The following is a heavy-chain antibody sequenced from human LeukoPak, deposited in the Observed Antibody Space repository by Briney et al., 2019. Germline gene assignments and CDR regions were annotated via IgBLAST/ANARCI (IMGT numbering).Heavy chain of an antibody. CDR1: GFTSTSSA. V-gene: IGHV1-58*01. CDR2: IVVGSGNT. J-gene: IGHJ4*02. Sequence: SVKVSCKASGFTSTSSAVQWVRQARGQRLEWIGWIVVGSGNTNYAQKFQERVTITRDMSTSTAYMELSSLRSEDTAVYYCAADLSSTPFDYWGQGTLVTVSS. CDR3: AADLSSTPFDY. D-gene: IGHD2-2*01.